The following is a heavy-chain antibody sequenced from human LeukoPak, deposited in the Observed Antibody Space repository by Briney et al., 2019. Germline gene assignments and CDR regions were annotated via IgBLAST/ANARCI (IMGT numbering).Heavy chain of an antibody. CDR1: GGSFSGYY. V-gene: IGHV4-34*01. CDR3: ARRTLLWFGELFGRNWFDP. J-gene: IGHJ5*02. CDR2: INHSGST. D-gene: IGHD3-10*01. Sequence: SETLSLTCAVYGGSFSGYYWSWIRQPPGKGLEWIGEINHSGSTNYNPSLKSRVTISVDTSKNKFSLKLSSVTAADTAVYYCARRTLLWFGELFGRNWFDPWGQGTLVTVSS.